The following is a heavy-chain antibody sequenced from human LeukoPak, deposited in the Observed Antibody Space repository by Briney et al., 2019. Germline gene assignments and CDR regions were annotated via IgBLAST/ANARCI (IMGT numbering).Heavy chain of an antibody. CDR3: ASLLRYFDWLLLGEQNFDY. CDR1: GGSISSSSYY. V-gene: IGHV4-39*07. D-gene: IGHD3-9*01. CDR2: IYYSGST. Sequence: SETLSLTCTVSGGSISSSSYYWGWIRQPPGKGLEWIGSIYYSGSTYYNPSLKSRVTISVDTSKNQFSLKLSSVTAADTAVYYCASLLRYFDWLLLGEQNFDYWGQGTLVTVSS. J-gene: IGHJ4*02.